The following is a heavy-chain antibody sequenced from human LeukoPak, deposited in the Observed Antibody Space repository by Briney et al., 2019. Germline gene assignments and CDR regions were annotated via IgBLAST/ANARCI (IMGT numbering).Heavy chain of an antibody. Sequence: ASVKVSCKASGYSINGYYMHWVRQAPGQGLEWLGWINPNSGNTDYAQKFQGRVTMTRDTSISTAYMELSRLRSDDTAVYYCARAYSPTSWGLAAADYYYMDVWGKGTTVTVSS. D-gene: IGHD6-13*01. CDR3: ARAYSPTSWGLAAADYYYMDV. CDR2: INPNSGNT. V-gene: IGHV1-2*02. CDR1: GYSINGYY. J-gene: IGHJ6*03.